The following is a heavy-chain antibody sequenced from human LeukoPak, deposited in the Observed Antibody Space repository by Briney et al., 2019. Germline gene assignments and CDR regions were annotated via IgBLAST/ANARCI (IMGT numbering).Heavy chain of an antibody. CDR3: ARHVRSGSWYTGYGMDV. D-gene: IGHD6-13*01. CDR1: GYSFTSYW. CDR2: IYPGDSDT. J-gene: IGHJ6*04. V-gene: IGHV5-51*01. Sequence: PGESLKISCKGSGYSFTSYWIGWVRQMPGKGLEWMGIIYPGDSDTRYSPSFQGQVTISADKSISTAYLQWSSLKASDTAMYYCARHVRSGSWYTGYGMDVWGKGTTVTVSS.